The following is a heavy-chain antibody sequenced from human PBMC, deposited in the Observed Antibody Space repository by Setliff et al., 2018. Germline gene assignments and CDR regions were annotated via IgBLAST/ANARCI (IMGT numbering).Heavy chain of an antibody. Sequence: ASVKVSCKASGYTFTSNLINWVRQAPGQGLEWMGWINTNTGNPTYSQGFTGRIVFSLDASVSTAYLEINNLKGEDTAVYYCARGSSATSPFDSWGQGTLVTVSS. J-gene: IGHJ4*02. V-gene: IGHV7-4-1*02. CDR1: GYTFTSNL. CDR2: INTNTGNP. CDR3: ARGSSATSPFDS. D-gene: IGHD3-10*01.